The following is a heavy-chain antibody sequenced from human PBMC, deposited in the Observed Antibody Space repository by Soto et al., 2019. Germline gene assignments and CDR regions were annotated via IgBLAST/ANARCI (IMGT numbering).Heavy chain of an antibody. Sequence: QVQLVESGGGVVQPGRSLRLSCAASGFTFSSYGMHWVRQAPGKGLEWVAVISYDGSNKYYADSVKGRFTISRDNSKNTLYLQMNSLRAEDTAVYYCAKELNPERITIFGVVMEGMDVWGQGTTVTVSS. V-gene: IGHV3-30*18. CDR2: ISYDGSNK. CDR3: AKELNPERITIFGVVMEGMDV. CDR1: GFTFSSYG. J-gene: IGHJ6*02. D-gene: IGHD3-3*01.